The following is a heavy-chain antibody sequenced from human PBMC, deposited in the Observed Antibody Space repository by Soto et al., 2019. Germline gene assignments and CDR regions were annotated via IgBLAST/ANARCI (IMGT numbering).Heavy chain of an antibody. CDR3: ARSNVDTAMGTYYYGMDV. CDR1: GGTFSSYA. J-gene: IGHJ6*02. CDR2: IIPIFGTA. D-gene: IGHD5-18*01. Sequence: SVKVSCKASGGTFSSYAISWVRQAPGQGLEWMGGIIPIFGTANYAQKFQGRVTITADESTSTAYMELSSLRSEDTAVYYCARSNVDTAMGTYYYGMDVWGQGTTVTVSS. V-gene: IGHV1-69*13.